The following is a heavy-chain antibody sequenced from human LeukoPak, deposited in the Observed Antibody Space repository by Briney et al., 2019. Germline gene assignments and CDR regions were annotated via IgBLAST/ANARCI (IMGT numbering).Heavy chain of an antibody. J-gene: IGHJ4*02. CDR2: IKSKTDGGTT. Sequence: TGGSLRLSCAASGFTFSNVWMNWVRQAPGKGLEWVGRIKSKTDGGTTDYAAPVKGRFTITRDDSKNTLYLQMNSLKTEDTAVYYCSTTYYYDSSEGYWGQGTLVTVSS. V-gene: IGHV3-15*07. CDR1: GFTFSNVW. D-gene: IGHD3-22*01. CDR3: STTYYYDSSEGY.